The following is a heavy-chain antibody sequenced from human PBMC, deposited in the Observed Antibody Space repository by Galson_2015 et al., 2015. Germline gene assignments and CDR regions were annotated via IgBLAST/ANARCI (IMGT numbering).Heavy chain of an antibody. D-gene: IGHD3-16*02. V-gene: IGHV1-3*01. J-gene: IGHJ4*02. CDR1: GYTFTAYA. Sequence: SVKVSCKASGYTFTAYAMHWVRQAPGQRLEWMGWINAGNGNTKYSQKFQGRVTITSDTSASTAYMELTSLRSEDTAVYYCARDSSADDYVWGTYRFHSDYWGQGTLVTVSS. CDR3: ARDSSADDYVWGTYRFHSDY. CDR2: INAGNGNT.